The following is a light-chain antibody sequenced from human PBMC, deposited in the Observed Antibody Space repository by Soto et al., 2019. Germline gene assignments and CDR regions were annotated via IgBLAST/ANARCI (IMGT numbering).Light chain of an antibody. V-gene: IGLV2-23*01. CDR1: SSDVGRYNL. CDR3: CSYAGDNIYV. CDR2: EGT. Sequence: QSVLTQPASVSGSPGQSITISCTGSSSDVGRYNLVSWYQHHPGKAPKLMIYEGTKRPSGVSNRFSGSKSGNTASLTISGLQAEDEADYFCCSYAGDNIYVFGSGTKGTVL. J-gene: IGLJ1*01.